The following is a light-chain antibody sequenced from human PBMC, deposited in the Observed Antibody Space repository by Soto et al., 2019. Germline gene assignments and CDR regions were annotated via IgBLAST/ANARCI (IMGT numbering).Light chain of an antibody. CDR3: QSYDSSLSVYLV. J-gene: IGLJ2*01. CDR1: SSNIGAGYD. V-gene: IGLV1-40*01. Sequence: QSVLTQPPSVSGAPGQRVTISCTGSSSNIGAGYDVHWYQQLPGTAPKLLIYGNSNRPSGVPDRFSGSKSGTSASLAITGLQAEDEADYYCQSYDSSLSVYLVFGGGTQLTVL. CDR2: GNS.